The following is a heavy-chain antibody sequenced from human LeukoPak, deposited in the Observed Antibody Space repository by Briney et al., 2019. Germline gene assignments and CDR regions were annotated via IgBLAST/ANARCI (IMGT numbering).Heavy chain of an antibody. Sequence: ASVKVSCKASGYTFISYQMHWVRQAPGQGLEWMGIINPTGGSTSHAQKFQGRVTMTRDTSTSTVYMELSSLRSEDTAVYYCAAALTSRQVDYWGQGTLVTVSS. V-gene: IGHV1-46*01. J-gene: IGHJ4*02. D-gene: IGHD3-16*01. CDR1: GYTFISYQ. CDR2: INPTGGST. CDR3: AAALTSRQVDY.